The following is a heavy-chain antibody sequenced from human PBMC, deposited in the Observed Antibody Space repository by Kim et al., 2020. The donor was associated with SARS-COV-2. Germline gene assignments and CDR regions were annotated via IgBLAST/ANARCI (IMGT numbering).Heavy chain of an antibody. D-gene: IGHD3-3*01. CDR1: GGSFSGYY. CDR2: INHSGST. Sequence: SETLSLTCAVYGGSFSGYYWSWIRQPPGKGLEWIGEINHSGSTNYNPSLKSRVTISVDTSKNQFSLKLSSVTAADTAVYYCARVLRFLEWFPGREMDVWGQGTTVTVSS. V-gene: IGHV4-34*01. J-gene: IGHJ6*02. CDR3: ARVLRFLEWFPGREMDV.